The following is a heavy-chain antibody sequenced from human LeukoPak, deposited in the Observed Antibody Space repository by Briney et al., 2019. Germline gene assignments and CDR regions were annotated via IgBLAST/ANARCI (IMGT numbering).Heavy chain of an antibody. Sequence: GGSLRLSCAAYGFTFSSYAMSLVRQAPGKGLEWVSAISGSGGSTYYADSVKGRFTISRDNSKNPLYLQMNSLRAEDTAVYYCAKLDYYDSSGYSDPDYWGQGTLVTVSS. CDR3: AKLDYYDSSGYSDPDY. CDR2: ISGSGGST. J-gene: IGHJ4*02. CDR1: GFTFSSYA. D-gene: IGHD3-22*01. V-gene: IGHV3-23*01.